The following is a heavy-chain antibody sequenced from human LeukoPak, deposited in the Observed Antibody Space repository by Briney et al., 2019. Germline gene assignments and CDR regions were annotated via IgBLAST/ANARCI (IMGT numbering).Heavy chain of an antibody. CDR3: ARGLWEPSRWPRYYYDSSGYYYSFDY. D-gene: IGHD3-22*01. V-gene: IGHV4-31*03. Sequence: SQTLSLTCTVSGGSISSGGYYWSWIRQHPGKGLEWIGYIYYSGSTYYNPSLKSRVTISVDTSKNQFSLKLSSVTAADTAVYYCARGLWEPSRWPRYYYDSSGYYYSFDYWGQGTLVTVSS. J-gene: IGHJ4*02. CDR2: IYYSGST. CDR1: GGSISSGGYY.